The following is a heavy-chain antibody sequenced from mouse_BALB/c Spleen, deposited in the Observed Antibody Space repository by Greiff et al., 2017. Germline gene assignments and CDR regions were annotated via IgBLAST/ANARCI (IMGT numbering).Heavy chain of an antibody. J-gene: IGHJ3*01. CDR1: GYTFTSYW. CDR2: IYPGNSDT. V-gene: IGHV1-5*01. CDR3: TDGNYPWFAY. D-gene: IGHD2-1*01. Sequence: EVQLQQSGTVLARPGASVKMSCKASGYTFTSYWMHWVKQRPGQGLEWIGAIYPGNSDTSYNQKFKGKAKLTAVTSTSTAYMELSSLTNEDSAVYYCTDGNYPWFAYWGQGTLVTVSA.